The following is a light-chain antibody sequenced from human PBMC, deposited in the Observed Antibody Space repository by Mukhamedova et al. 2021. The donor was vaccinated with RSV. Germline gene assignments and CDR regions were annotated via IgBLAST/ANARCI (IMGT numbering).Light chain of an antibody. Sequence: WYQRRVHGKAPKLLIFVASHLESGVPSRFSGSGSGTEFTLTISSLQPEDFATYVCQQAESFPSTFGQGTKVEIK. CDR3: QQAESFPST. J-gene: IGKJ2*01. V-gene: IGKV1-12*02. CDR2: VAS.